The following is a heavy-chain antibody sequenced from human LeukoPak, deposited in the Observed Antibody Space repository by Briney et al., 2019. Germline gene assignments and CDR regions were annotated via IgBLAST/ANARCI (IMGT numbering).Heavy chain of an antibody. V-gene: IGHV3-66*01. CDR1: GFTVSSNY. CDR3: VNYYGSGSYAVY. Sequence: GGSLRLSCAASGFTVSSNYMSWVRQAPGKGLEWVSVIYSGGNTYYADSVKGRFTISRDNSKNTLYLQMNSLRAEDTAVYYCVNYYGSGSYAVYWGQGTLVTVSS. D-gene: IGHD3-10*01. CDR2: IYSGGNT. J-gene: IGHJ4*02.